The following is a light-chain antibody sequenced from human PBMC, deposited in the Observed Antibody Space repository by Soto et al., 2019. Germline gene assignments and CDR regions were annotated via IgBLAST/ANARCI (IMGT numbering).Light chain of an antibody. CDR3: HQYKSWPPFT. Sequence: EIVLTQSPGTLSLSPGERATLSCRASHSVFNNHIGWYQQKPGQAPTRLLFGASFTATGIPDRFSGSGSGTESTLTITSLQSEALAIYYCHQYKSWPPFTFGQGTRLEIK. J-gene: IGKJ5*01. CDR1: HSVFNNH. V-gene: IGKV3-20*01. CDR2: GAS.